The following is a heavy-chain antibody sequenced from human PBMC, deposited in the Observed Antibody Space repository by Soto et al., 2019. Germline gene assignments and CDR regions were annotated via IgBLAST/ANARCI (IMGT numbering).Heavy chain of an antibody. CDR3: ARAGYNSNDLFWFEP. D-gene: IGHD1-1*01. V-gene: IGHV3-33*01. Sequence: PGGSLRLSCAASGFTFRSYGMDWVRQDPGKGLEWVAVIWYDGSNKYYADSVKGRFTISRDNSKNTLYLQMNSLRAEDTAVYYCARAGYNSNDLFWFEPWGQGTLVTVSS. CDR2: IWYDGSNK. J-gene: IGHJ5*02. CDR1: GFTFRSYG.